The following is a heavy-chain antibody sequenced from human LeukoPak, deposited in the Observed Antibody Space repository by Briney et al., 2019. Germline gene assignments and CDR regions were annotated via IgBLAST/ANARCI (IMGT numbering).Heavy chain of an antibody. Sequence: SETLSLTCAVYGGSFSGYYWSWIRQPPGKGLEWIGEINHSGSTNYNPSLKSRVTISVDTSKNQFSLKLSSVTAADTAVYYCARDADYGPFDYWGQGTLVTVSS. V-gene: IGHV4-34*01. CDR3: ARDADYGPFDY. D-gene: IGHD4-17*01. J-gene: IGHJ4*02. CDR1: GGSFSGYY. CDR2: INHSGST.